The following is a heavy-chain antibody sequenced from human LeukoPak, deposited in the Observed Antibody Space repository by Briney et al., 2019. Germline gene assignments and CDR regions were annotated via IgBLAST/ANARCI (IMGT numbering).Heavy chain of an antibody. V-gene: IGHV4-39*01. D-gene: IGHD3-10*01. CDR2: IYYSGST. J-gene: IGHJ5*02. CDR1: GGSISSSSYF. CDR3: ARHRYGLGMAS. Sequence: SETLSLTCTVAGGSISSSSYFWGWIRQPPGKGLEWIGSIYYSGSTYYNPSLNSRVTISVDTSKNQFSLDLTSVTAADTAVYYCARHRYGLGMASWGQGTLVTVSS.